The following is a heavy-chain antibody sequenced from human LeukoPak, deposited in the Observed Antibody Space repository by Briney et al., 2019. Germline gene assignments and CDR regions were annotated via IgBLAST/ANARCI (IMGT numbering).Heavy chain of an antibody. J-gene: IGHJ4*02. CDR2: IWYGGSNK. CDR1: GFTFSSYG. D-gene: IGHD6-13*01. Sequence: GGSLRLSCAASGFTFSSYGMHWVRQAPGKGLEWVAVIWYGGSNKYYADSVKGRFTISRDNSKNTLYLQMNSLRAEDTAVYYCAKDGAISGIAAAGAHPDYWGQGTLVTVSS. V-gene: IGHV3-30*02. CDR3: AKDGAISGIAAAGAHPDY.